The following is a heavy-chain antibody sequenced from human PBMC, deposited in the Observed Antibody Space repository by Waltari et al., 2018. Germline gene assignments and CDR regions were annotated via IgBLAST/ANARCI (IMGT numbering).Heavy chain of an antibody. CDR1: GAPVSSGGHS. CDR2: INESGST. CDR3: ARDPGGFDRRFDS. D-gene: IGHD3-16*01. V-gene: IGHV4-30-2*01. Sequence: QLQLQESGSGLVKPSQTLSLTCAVSGAPVSSGGHSWSWIRLPPGRGLEWIGYINESGSTYYNPTLKSRVTISIDSSRNQFSLKLTSVTAADTAVYYCARDPGGFDRRFDSWGQGILVTVSS. J-gene: IGHJ5*01.